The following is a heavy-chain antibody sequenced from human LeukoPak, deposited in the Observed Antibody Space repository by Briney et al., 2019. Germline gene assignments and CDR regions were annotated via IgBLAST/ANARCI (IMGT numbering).Heavy chain of an antibody. CDR1: GGSISSYY. CDR3: ARAGPDFWSGYYSGGAPFDY. J-gene: IGHJ4*02. D-gene: IGHD3-3*01. Sequence: SETLSLTCTVSGGSISSYYWSWIRQPPGKGLEWIGYIYYSGSTNYNPSLKSRVTISVDTSKNQFSLKLSSVTAADTAVYYCARAGPDFWSGYYSGGAPFDYWGQGTLVTVSS. CDR2: IYYSGST. V-gene: IGHV4-59*01.